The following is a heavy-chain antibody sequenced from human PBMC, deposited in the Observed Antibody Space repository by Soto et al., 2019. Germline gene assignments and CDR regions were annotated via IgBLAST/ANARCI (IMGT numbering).Heavy chain of an antibody. V-gene: IGHV4-31*03. D-gene: IGHD4-17*01. CDR3: ARAPAEARYGGNSNWFDP. J-gene: IGHJ5*02. Sequence: QVQLQESGPGLVKPSQTLSLTCTVSGGSISSGGYYWSWIRQHPGKGLEWIGYIYYSGSTYYNPSRKSRGTISVDTSKNQFSLKLSSGPAADTAVYYCARAPAEARYGGNSNWFDPWGQGTLVTVSS. CDR1: GGSISSGGYY. CDR2: IYYSGST.